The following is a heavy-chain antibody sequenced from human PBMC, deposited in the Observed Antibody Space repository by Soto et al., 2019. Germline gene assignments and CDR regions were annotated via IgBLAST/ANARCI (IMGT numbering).Heavy chain of an antibody. D-gene: IGHD7-27*01. CDR2: ISYDGTNK. CDR3: ARDPKTSGGEHWAFTYLDS. CDR1: GFSFSISP. Sequence: PGGSLRLSCAASGFSFSISPMHWVRQAPGKGPEWVALISYDGTNKFYADSVKGRFTISRDNSKSTLYLQVDSLRPEGAAVYYCARDPKTSGGEHWAFTYLDSWGQGTLVTVYS. J-gene: IGHJ4*02. V-gene: IGHV3-30-3*01.